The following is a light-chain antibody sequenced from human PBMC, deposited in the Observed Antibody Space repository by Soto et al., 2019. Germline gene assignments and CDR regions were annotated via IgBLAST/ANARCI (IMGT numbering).Light chain of an antibody. Sequence: ASQDINVYLNWYQQKPGEVPKLLIYDASDLETGVPSRFSGSGSGPAFTSAIPSPQPGAKSTHYFQQHSRYPLTVGAGTKVDIK. CDR3: QQHSRYPLT. CDR2: DAS. V-gene: IGKV1-33*01. CDR1: QDINVY. J-gene: IGKJ4*01.